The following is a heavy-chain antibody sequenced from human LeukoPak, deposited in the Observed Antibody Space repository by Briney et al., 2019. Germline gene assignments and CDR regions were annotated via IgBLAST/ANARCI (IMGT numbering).Heavy chain of an antibody. CDR3: VTTGSGDAFDV. Sequence: SETLSLTCTVSGGSISSGGYYWSWIRQHPGKGLEWIGYIYYSGSTYYNPSLKSRVTISVDTSKNQFSLKLSSVTVADTAVYHCVTTGSGDAFDVWGQGTMVTVSS. V-gene: IGHV4-31*03. D-gene: IGHD4-17*01. J-gene: IGHJ3*01. CDR1: GGSISSGGYY. CDR2: IYYSGST.